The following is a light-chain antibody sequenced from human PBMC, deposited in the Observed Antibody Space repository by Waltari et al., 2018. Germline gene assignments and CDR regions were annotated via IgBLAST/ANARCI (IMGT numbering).Light chain of an antibody. Sequence: DIQMTQSPSTLSASVGDRVTITCRASQSISNWLAWFQQKPGEAPKLLIYKASTLDSGVPSRFSGSGSGTEFTLTISSLQPDDFATYFCQQYNTYSYTFGQGTKLEIK. V-gene: IGKV1-5*03. CDR3: QQYNTYSYT. CDR1: QSISNW. CDR2: KAS. J-gene: IGKJ2*01.